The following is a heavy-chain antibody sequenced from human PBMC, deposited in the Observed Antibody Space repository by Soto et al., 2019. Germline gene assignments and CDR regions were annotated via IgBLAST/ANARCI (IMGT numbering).Heavy chain of an antibody. D-gene: IGHD1-7*01. J-gene: IGHJ4*02. Sequence: GGSLRLSCAASGFTFRNYAMTWVRQAPGKGLEWVSLLTSDGSAYYADSVKGRFLISRDNSKNTLYLQMNSLRAKDTAIYYCVKNYNGDYWGQGTLVTVS. V-gene: IGHV3-23*01. CDR1: GFTFRNYA. CDR3: VKNYNGDY. CDR2: LTSDGSA.